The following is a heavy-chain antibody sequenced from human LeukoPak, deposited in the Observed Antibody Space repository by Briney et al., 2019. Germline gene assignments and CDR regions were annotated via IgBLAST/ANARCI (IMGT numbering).Heavy chain of an antibody. D-gene: IGHD6-13*01. CDR3: AKDNIAAAGTAYFDY. V-gene: IGHV3-9*01. CDR2: ISWNSGSI. CDR1: GFTFDDYA. J-gene: IGHJ4*02. Sequence: GGSLRLPCAASGFTFDDYAMHWVRQAPGKGLEWVSGISWNSGSIGYADSVKGRFTISRGNAKNSLYLQMNSLRAEDTALYYCAKDNIAAAGTAYFDYWGQGTLVTVSS.